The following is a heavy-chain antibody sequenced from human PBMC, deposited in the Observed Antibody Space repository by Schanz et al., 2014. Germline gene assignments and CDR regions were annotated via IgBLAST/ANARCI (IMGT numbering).Heavy chain of an antibody. V-gene: IGHV3-74*01. Sequence: EVQLVESGGGLVQPGGSLRLSCAASGFPYSRYWMQWVRQAPGKGLVWVSGINSDGSRTTYADSVKGRFTISRDNAKNTLFLQMNXXXAEDTAVYYCARDGEDFDFWGQGTLVTISS. CDR3: ARDGEDFDF. CDR2: INSDGSRT. CDR1: GFPYSRYW. J-gene: IGHJ4*02. D-gene: IGHD3-10*01.